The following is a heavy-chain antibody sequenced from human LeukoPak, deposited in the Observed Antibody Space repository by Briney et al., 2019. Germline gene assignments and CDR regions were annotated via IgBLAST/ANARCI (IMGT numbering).Heavy chain of an antibody. CDR2: IKSKNDGAAT. J-gene: IGHJ6*03. V-gene: IGHV3-15*01. CDR1: GFNFDIAW. Sequence: GGSLRLSCAVSGFNFDIAWMNWVRQAPGEGLEWVGRIKSKNDGAATDYAAPVRGRFTISTDDSKNMLYLQMNSLKTEDTAVYYCVSRDAYKPRYFMDVWGKGTTATVSS. D-gene: IGHD5-24*01. CDR3: VSRDAYKPRYFMDV.